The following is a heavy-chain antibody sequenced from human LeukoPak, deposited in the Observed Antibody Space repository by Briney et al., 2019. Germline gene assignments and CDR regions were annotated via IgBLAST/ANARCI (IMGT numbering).Heavy chain of an antibody. CDR2: MTYYGSEK. Sequence: GGSLRLSCAASGFTFSSYGMHWVRQAPGKGREWVSLMTYYGSEKYYADSVKGRFTISRDNSKNTLFLHMNSLRAEDTAVYYCAKGAWDLLLNYFDSWGQGTRVTVSS. CDR3: AKGAWDLLLNYFDS. CDR1: GFTFSSYG. D-gene: IGHD1-26*01. J-gene: IGHJ4*02. V-gene: IGHV3-30*18.